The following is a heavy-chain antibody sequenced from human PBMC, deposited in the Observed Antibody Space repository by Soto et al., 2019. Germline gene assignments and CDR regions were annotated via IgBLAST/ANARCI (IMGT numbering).Heavy chain of an antibody. V-gene: IGHV1-2*04. CDR3: ASSIGPYYYGPFDP. Sequence: ASVKVSCKASGYTFTGYYMHWVRQPPGQGLEWMGWINPNSGGTNYAQKFQGWVTMTRDTSISTAYMELSRLRSDDTAVYYCASSIGPYYYGPFDPWGQGTLVTVSS. J-gene: IGHJ5*02. CDR2: INPNSGGT. CDR1: GYTFTGYY. D-gene: IGHD3-10*01.